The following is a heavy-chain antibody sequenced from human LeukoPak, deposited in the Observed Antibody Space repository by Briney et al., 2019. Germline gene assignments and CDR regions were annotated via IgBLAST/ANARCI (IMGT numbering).Heavy chain of an antibody. CDR3: ARGSFLITFGGFIG. J-gene: IGHJ4*02. CDR1: GFTFSSYV. Sequence: GGSLRLSCAGSGFTFSSYVMSWVRQAPGKGLEWVSYISSSGSTIYYADSVKGRFTISRDNAKNSLFLQMNSLRAEDTAVYYCARGSFLITFGGFIGWGQGTLVTVSS. D-gene: IGHD3-16*02. CDR2: ISSSGSTI. V-gene: IGHV3-48*03.